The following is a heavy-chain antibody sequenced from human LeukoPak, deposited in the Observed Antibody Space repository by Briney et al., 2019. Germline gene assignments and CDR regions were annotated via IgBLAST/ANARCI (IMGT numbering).Heavy chain of an antibody. CDR2: IYHSGST. J-gene: IGHJ4*02. CDR3: ARRTTYFGWRPSESPSCFDY. D-gene: IGHD3-9*01. CDR1: GYSISSGYY. V-gene: IGHV4-38-2*02. Sequence: SETLSLTCTVSGYSISSGYYWGWIRQPPGKGLEWVGSIYHSGSTYYNASLKSRVAISVDTSKNQFSLKMTSVTAADTAVYYCARRTTYFGWRPSESPSCFDYWGQGTLVAVSS.